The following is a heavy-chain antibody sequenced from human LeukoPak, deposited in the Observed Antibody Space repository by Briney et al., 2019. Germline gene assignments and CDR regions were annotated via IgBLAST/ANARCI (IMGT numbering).Heavy chain of an antibody. CDR2: ISLSGSTR. Sequence: GGSLRLSCAASGFSFSSYHMRWIRQAPGKGLEWVSYISLSGSTRYYADSVKGRFTISRDNAKNSLYLQMNSLRVEDTAVYYCARSTVTAAIDYWGQGTLVTVSS. V-gene: IGHV3-11*01. CDR1: GFSFSSYH. CDR3: ARSTVTAAIDY. J-gene: IGHJ4*02. D-gene: IGHD4-17*01.